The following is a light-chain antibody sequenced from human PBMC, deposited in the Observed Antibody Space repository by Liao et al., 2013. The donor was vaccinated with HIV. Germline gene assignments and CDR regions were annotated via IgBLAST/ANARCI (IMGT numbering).Light chain of an antibody. CDR2: QDS. CDR1: KLGDKY. Sequence: SYELTQPPAXSVSPGQTASITCSGDKLGDKYASWFQQRPGQSPVLVIYQDSKRPSGIPERFSGSNSGNTATLTISGTQAMDEADYYCQAWDSSTYVFGTGTKVTVL. V-gene: IGLV3-1*01. CDR3: QAWDSSTYV. J-gene: IGLJ1*01.